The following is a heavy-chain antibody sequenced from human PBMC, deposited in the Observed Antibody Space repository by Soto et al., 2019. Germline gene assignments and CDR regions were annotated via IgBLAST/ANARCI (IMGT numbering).Heavy chain of an antibody. D-gene: IGHD5-18*01. J-gene: IGHJ4*02. Sequence: AGSLRLSCAASRLTFRSYSMNWVRQAPGKGLEWVSYISSSSNTIYYADSVKGRFTISRDNAKNSLYLQMNSLRAEDTAVYYCARDRIFDTAMGYFDYWGQGT. CDR1: RLTFRSYS. CDR3: ARDRIFDTAMGYFDY. V-gene: IGHV3-48*01. CDR2: ISSSSNTI.